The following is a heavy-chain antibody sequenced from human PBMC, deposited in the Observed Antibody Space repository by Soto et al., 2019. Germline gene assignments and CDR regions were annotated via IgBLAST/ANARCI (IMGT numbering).Heavy chain of an antibody. CDR1: GGTFSSYA. V-gene: IGHV1-69*13. J-gene: IGHJ4*02. CDR2: IIPIFGTA. CDR3: TRGYDYGARFDY. Sequence: EASVKVSCKASGGTFSSYAISWVRQAPGQGLEWMGGIIPIFGTANYAQKFQGRVTITADESTSTAYMELSSLRSEDTAVYYCTRGYDYGARFDYWGQGTLVTVSS. D-gene: IGHD4-17*01.